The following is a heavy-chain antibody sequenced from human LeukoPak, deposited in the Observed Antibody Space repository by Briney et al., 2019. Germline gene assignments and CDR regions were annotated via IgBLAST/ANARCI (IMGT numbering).Heavy chain of an antibody. Sequence: GGSLRLSCAASEFSFSSYSMNWVRQAPWKGLEWVSSISSSSSWIFYADSVKGRFTISRDNAKNSLYLQMNSLKTEDTAVYYCTTGDMVRGASRDYWGQGTLVTVSS. CDR3: TTGDMVRGASRDY. D-gene: IGHD3-10*01. CDR2: ISSSSSWI. J-gene: IGHJ4*02. V-gene: IGHV3-21*03. CDR1: EFSFSSYS.